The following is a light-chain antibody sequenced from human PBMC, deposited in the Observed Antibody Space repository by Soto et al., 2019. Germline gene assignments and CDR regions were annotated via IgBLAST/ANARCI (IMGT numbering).Light chain of an antibody. CDR1: QSVNSY. CDR2: DAS. CDR3: QQRSNWPPT. J-gene: IGKJ4*01. V-gene: IGKV3-11*01. Sequence: EIVLTQSPATLSLSPGERATLSCRASQSVNSYLAWYQQRPGQAPRPLIYDASKRATGIPAKFSGSGSGTDFTLTISTLEPEDFAVYYCQQRSNWPPTFGGGTKVEIK.